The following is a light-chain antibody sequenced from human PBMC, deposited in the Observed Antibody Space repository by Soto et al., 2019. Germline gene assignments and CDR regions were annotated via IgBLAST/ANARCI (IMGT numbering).Light chain of an antibody. CDR2: EVS. V-gene: IGLV2-14*01. J-gene: IGLJ1*01. CDR1: SSDVGAYNF. Sequence: QSVLTHPASVPGSPGQSITIACTGTSSDVGAYNFVSWYQHHPDKAPKLMISEVSNRPSGVSDRFSGSKSGNTASLTISGLQAEDEADYYCASLTSTSFVFGTGTSHRP. CDR3: ASLTSTSFV.